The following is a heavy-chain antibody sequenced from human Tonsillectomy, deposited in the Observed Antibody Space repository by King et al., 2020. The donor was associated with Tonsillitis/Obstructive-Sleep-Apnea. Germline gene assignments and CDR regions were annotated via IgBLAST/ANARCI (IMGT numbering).Heavy chain of an antibody. D-gene: IGHD3/OR15-3a*01. Sequence: VQLVESGGGLVQPGGSLRLACVVSGFSFSSYEMNWVRQAPGKGLEWVSYNSRSATTIYYADSVKGRFTTSRDNAKNSLYLQMNSLRAEDTGVYYCARGSRFYDFWTVSMNFDYWGQGILVTVSS. CDR3: ARGSRFYDFWTVSMNFDY. CDR1: GFSFSSYE. CDR2: NSRSATTI. V-gene: IGHV3-48*03. J-gene: IGHJ4*02.